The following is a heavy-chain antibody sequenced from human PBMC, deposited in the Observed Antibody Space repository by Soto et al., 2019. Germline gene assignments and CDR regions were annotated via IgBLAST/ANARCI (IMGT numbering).Heavy chain of an antibody. CDR1: GGSFNDYY. V-gene: IGHV4-34*01. D-gene: IGHD2-8*01. J-gene: IGHJ4*02. Sequence: PSETLSLTCAVYGGSFNDYYLTWIRQPPGKAPEWIGEVIHSGRTNYNPSLESRVTISVDTSKNEFSLKLTSVTAADTAIYYCARGSLVLVYATFDYWGQGALVTVSS. CDR2: VIHSGRT. CDR3: ARGSLVLVYATFDY.